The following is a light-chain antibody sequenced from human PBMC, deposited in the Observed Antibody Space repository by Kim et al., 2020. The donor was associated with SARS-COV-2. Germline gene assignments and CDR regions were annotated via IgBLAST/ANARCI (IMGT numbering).Light chain of an antibody. CDR3: QVWDSSTKGV. Sequence: SYELTQPPSVSVSPGKTATITCGGDKLGAKNVCWYQQKPGQSPAPVIFQDTKRPSGIPERFSGSKSGNTATLTISGTQPTDEAYYYCQVWDSSTKGVFGG. CDR1: KLGAKN. CDR2: QDT. V-gene: IGLV3-1*01. J-gene: IGLJ3*02.